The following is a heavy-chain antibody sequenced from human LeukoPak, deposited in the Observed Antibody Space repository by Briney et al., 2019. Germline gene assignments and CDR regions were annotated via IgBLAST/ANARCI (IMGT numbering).Heavy chain of an antibody. CDR2: INPNSGGT. CDR1: GYTFTGHY. D-gene: IGHD3-10*01. CDR3: ARGAHYHDGSEGYDY. Sequence: GASVKVSCRASGYTFTGHYMHWVRQAPGQGLEWMGWINPNSGGTNYAQKFQGRVTMTRDTSISTAYMELSRLRSDDTAVYYCARGAHYHDGSEGYDYWGQGTLVTVSS. J-gene: IGHJ4*02. V-gene: IGHV1-2*02.